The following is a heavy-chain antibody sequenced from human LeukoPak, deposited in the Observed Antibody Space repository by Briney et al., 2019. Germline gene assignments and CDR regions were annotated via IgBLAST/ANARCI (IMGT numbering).Heavy chain of an antibody. V-gene: IGHV4-59*01. Sequence: PSETLSLTCTVSGGSISSYYWSWIRQPPGKGLEWIGYIYYSGSTNYNPSLKSRVTISVDTSKNQFSLKLSSVTAADTAVYYCAKCGLRRGDFDYWGQGTLVSVSS. CDR1: GGSISSYY. J-gene: IGHJ4*02. D-gene: IGHD3-10*01. CDR3: AKCGLRRGDFDY. CDR2: IYYSGST.